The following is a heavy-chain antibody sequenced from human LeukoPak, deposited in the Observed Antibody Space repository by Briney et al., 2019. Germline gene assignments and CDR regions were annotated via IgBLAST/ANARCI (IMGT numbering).Heavy chain of an antibody. Sequence: GGSLRLSCAASGFTVSSDYMTWVRQAPGKGLEWVSLVYSGGSTYYEDSVEGRFTISRDSSKNTLFLQMNSLRVGDTAVYYCARAGYYDSSGFYAPDAFDIWGQGTVVTVSS. D-gene: IGHD3-22*01. CDR2: VYSGGST. CDR1: GFTVSSDY. J-gene: IGHJ3*02. V-gene: IGHV3-53*01. CDR3: ARAGYYDSSGFYAPDAFDI.